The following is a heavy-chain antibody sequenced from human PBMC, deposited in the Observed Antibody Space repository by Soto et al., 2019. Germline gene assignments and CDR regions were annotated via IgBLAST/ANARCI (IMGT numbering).Heavy chain of an antibody. V-gene: IGHV4-30-4*01. D-gene: IGHD3-16*01. CDR1: GGSISSGDYY. J-gene: IGHJ6*03. CDR3: ARTVLGPHLLADSFVDYYYYMDV. CDR2: IYYSGST. Sequence: SETLSLTCTVSGGSISSGDYYWSWIRQPPGKGLEWIGYIYYSGSTDYNPSLNSRLTMSVDTSKNQFSLKLSSVTAADTAVYYSARTVLGPHLLADSFVDYYYYMDVRGQGTTVTVSS.